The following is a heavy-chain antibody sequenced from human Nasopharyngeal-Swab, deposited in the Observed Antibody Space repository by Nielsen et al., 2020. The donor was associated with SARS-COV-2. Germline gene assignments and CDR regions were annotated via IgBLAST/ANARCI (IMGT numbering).Heavy chain of an antibody. CDR2: MYPRDSDT. CDR3: ATAYNGNYYWDY. V-gene: IGHV5-51*01. D-gene: IGHD1-7*01. CDR1: GYSFSSYW. Sequence: GESLKISCKGFGYSFSSYWIGWVRQMPGKGLEWMGIMYPRDSDTRYSPSFQGQVTISADKSISTAYLQWSSLKASDTAMYYCATAYNGNYYWDYWGQGTLVTVSS. J-gene: IGHJ4*02.